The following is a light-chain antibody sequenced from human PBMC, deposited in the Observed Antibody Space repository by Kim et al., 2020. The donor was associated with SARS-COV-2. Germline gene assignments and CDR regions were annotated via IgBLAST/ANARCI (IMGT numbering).Light chain of an antibody. CDR2: KAS. Sequence: DIQMTQSPSTLFASVGDRVTITCRASQGISSWLAWYQQKPGKAPKLLIYKASSLESGVPSRFSGSGSGTEFTLTISSLQPDDFATYYCQQYNSYLYTFGQGTKLEI. J-gene: IGKJ2*01. CDR1: QGISSW. CDR3: QQYNSYLYT. V-gene: IGKV1-5*03.